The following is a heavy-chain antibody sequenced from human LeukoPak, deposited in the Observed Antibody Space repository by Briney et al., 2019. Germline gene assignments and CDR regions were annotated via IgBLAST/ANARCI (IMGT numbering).Heavy chain of an antibody. CDR3: AKDARRDWSDHYYYYMDV. D-gene: IGHD3/OR15-3a*01. V-gene: IGHV3-23*01. CDR2: ISGSGGGT. J-gene: IGHJ6*03. CDR1: GFTFSSYA. Sequence: GGSLRLSCAASGFTFSSYAMSWVRQAPGKGLEWVSAISGSGGGTYYADSVKGQVTISRDNSKNTLYLQMNSLRAADTAVYYCAKDARRDWSDHYYYYMDVWGKGTTVTVSS.